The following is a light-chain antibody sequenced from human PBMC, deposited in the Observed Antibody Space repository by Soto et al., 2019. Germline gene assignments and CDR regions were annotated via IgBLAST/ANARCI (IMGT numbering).Light chain of an antibody. Sequence: EIVLTQSPGTLSLSPGERATLSCRASQSVSSNYLAWYQQKPGQAPRLLIYGASSRATGIPDRFSGSGSEKDFTLTISRLEPEDFAVYYCQQYGSSPLFTFGPGTKVDIK. CDR3: QQYGSSPLFT. CDR1: QSVSSNY. CDR2: GAS. V-gene: IGKV3-20*01. J-gene: IGKJ3*01.